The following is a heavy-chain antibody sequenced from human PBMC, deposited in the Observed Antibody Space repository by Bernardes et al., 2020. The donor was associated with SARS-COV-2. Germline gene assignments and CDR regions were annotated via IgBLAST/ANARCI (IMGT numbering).Heavy chain of an antibody. Sequence: SETLSLTCTVSGGSISSGSYYWSWIRQPAGKGLEWIGRIYTSGSTNYNPSLKSRVTISVDTSKNQFSLKLSSVTAADTAVYYCARGGYCSSTSCYMSEWGGMDVWGQGTTVTVSS. D-gene: IGHD2-2*02. CDR1: GGSISSGSYY. V-gene: IGHV4-61*02. J-gene: IGHJ6*02. CDR2: IYTSGST. CDR3: ARGGYCSSTSCYMSEWGGMDV.